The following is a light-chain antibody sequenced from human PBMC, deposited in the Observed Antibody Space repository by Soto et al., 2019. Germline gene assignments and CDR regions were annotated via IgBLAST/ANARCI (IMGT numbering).Light chain of an antibody. CDR3: QQYGSSPQT. V-gene: IGKV3-20*01. CDR2: GAS. J-gene: IGKJ1*01. CDR1: QSVSSSY. Sequence: EIMLTQSPGALSLSPGERATLSFRASQSVSSSYLAWYQQKPGQAPRLLIYGASSRATGIPDRFSGSGSGTDFTLTISRLEPEDFAVYYCQQYGSSPQTFGQGTKADIK.